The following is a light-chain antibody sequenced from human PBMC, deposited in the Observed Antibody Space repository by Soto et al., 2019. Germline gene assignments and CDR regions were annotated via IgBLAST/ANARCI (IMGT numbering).Light chain of an antibody. Sequence: LIHTQDTGSLYPGDIVTLYCRSSQSVSSNYLAWYQQKPGQAPRLLIYGAFKRATGIPDRFSGSGSGTDFTLTISRMEPEDFARYCSQQYGSFPGRFGEVPK. J-gene: IGKJ1*01. CDR1: QSVSSNY. V-gene: IGKV3-20*01. CDR3: QQYGSFPGR. CDR2: GAF.